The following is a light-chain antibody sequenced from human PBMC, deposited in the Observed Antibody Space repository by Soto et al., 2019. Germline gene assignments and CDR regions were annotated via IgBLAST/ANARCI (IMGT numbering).Light chain of an antibody. V-gene: IGKV1-39*01. CDR2: TTS. Sequence: DIQMTQSPSSLSASVGDRVTITCRASQSIRSYLNWYQQKLGKAPKLLIYTTSNLQSGVPSRFSGSGSGTDFTLTINTLQPEDFATYYCKQSFSSPQTFGQGTKVEIK. CDR1: QSIRSY. J-gene: IGKJ1*01. CDR3: KQSFSSPQT.